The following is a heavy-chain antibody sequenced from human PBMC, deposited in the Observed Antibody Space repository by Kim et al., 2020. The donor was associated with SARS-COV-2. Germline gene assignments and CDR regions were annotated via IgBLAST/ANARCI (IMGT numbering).Heavy chain of an antibody. D-gene: IGHD4-17*01. V-gene: IGHV4-34*01. CDR1: GGSFSGYY. CDR3: ARGRFSTVRDAFDI. J-gene: IGHJ3*02. Sequence: SETLSLTCAVYGGSFSGYYWSWIRQPPGKGLEWIGEINHSGSTNYNPSLKSRVTISVDTSKNQFSLKLSSVTAADTAVYYCARGRFSTVRDAFDIWGQGTMVTVSS. CDR2: INHSGST.